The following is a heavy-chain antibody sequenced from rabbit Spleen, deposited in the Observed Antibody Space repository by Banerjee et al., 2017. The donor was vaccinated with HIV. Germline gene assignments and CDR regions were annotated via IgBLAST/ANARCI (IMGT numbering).Heavy chain of an antibody. V-gene: IGHV1S40*01. CDR3: ARDTGSSFSSYGMDL. J-gene: IGHJ6*01. CDR1: GFSFSSSYY. D-gene: IGHD8-1*01. Sequence: QSLEESGGDLVKPEGSLALTCTASGFSFSSSYYMCWVRQAPGKGLEWIGCIYPDSSISTYYATWAKGRFTISKTSSTAVTLQMTSLAAADTATYFCARDTGSSFSSYGMDLWGPGTLVTVS. CDR2: IYPDSSIST.